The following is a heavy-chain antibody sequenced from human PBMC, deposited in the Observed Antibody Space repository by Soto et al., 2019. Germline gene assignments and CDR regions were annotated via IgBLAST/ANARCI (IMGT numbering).Heavy chain of an antibody. J-gene: IGHJ5*02. CDR1: GGTFSSYT. V-gene: IGHV1-69*08. CDR2: IIPILGIA. CDR3: ARDPLGYCSSTSCYSKYNWFDP. D-gene: IGHD2-2*01. Sequence: QVQLVQSGAEVKKPGSSVKVSCKASGGTFSSYTISWVRQAPGQGLEWMGRIIPILGIANYAQKFQGRVTFTAHKPTSTAYTELSSLRSEDTAVYYCARDPLGYCSSTSCYSKYNWFDPWGPGTLVTVSS.